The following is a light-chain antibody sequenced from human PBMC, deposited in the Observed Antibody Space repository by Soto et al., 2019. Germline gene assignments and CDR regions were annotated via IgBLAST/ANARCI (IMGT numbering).Light chain of an antibody. V-gene: IGKV1-33*01. CDR2: EAS. Sequence: DLQMTQSPSSLSASVGDRVTITCQASQDITNDLNWYQQKPGKAPKVLIYEASNLETGVPSRFSGSGSGTDFTFTISRLQPEDIATYFCQQYDNVPLTFGGGTKVEIK. CDR1: QDITND. J-gene: IGKJ4*01. CDR3: QQYDNVPLT.